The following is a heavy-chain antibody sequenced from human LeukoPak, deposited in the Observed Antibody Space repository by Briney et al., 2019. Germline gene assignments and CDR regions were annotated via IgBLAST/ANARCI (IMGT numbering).Heavy chain of an antibody. V-gene: IGHV1-2*02. J-gene: IGHJ4*02. CDR2: INPNSGGT. D-gene: IGHD6-13*01. CDR1: GYTFTGYY. CDR3: ARASSSLTDFDY. Sequence: ASVKVSCKASGYTFTGYYMHWVRQAPGQGLEWMGWINPNSGGTNYAQKFQGRVTITRNTSISTAYMELSSLRSEDTAVYYCARASSSLTDFDYWGQGTLVTVSS.